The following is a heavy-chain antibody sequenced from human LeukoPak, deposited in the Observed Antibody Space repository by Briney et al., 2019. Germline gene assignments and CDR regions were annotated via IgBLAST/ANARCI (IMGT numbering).Heavy chain of an antibody. CDR1: GFTFSSYA. CDR2: ISGSGATI. J-gene: IGHJ4*02. CDR3: VRGARGSRSGFDY. Sequence: GGALRLSCAASGFTFSSYAMSWIRQVPGKGLEWISYISGSGATIYYAAYVKGRFTITRDNAKNSLYMQMNDLRSGDTAVYYCVRGARGSRSGFDYWGQGTLVTVSS. V-gene: IGHV3-11*01. D-gene: IGHD3-10*01.